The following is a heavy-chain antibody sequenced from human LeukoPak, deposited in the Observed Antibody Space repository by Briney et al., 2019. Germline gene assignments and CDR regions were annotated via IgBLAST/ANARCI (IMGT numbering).Heavy chain of an antibody. CDR3: ARAYCGGDCFNFDY. CDR2: IWYDGSNK. CDR1: GFTFSSYA. Sequence: GGSLRLSCAASGFTFSSYAMSWVRQAPGKGLEWVAVIWYDGSNKYYADSVKGRFTISRDNSKNTLYLQMNSLRAEDTAVYYCARAYCGGDCFNFDYWGQGTLVTASS. J-gene: IGHJ4*02. D-gene: IGHD2-21*02. V-gene: IGHV3-33*08.